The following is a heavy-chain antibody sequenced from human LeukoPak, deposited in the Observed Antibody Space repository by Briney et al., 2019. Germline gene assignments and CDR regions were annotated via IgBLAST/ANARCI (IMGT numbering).Heavy chain of an antibody. Sequence: GGSLRLSCAASGFTFDDYAMHWVRQAPGKGLEWVSGISWNSGSIGYADSVKGRFTISRDNAKNSLYLQMNSLRAEDTALYYRAKDGIYYYDSSGYRPGDYYYGMDVWGQGTTVTVSS. J-gene: IGHJ6*02. CDR1: GFTFDDYA. CDR2: ISWNSGSI. CDR3: AKDGIYYYDSSGYRPGDYYYGMDV. D-gene: IGHD3-22*01. V-gene: IGHV3-9*01.